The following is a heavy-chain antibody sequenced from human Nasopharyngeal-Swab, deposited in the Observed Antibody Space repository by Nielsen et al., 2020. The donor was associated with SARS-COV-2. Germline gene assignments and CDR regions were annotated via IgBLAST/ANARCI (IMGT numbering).Heavy chain of an antibody. J-gene: IGHJ4*02. Sequence: SGPTLVKPTQTLTLTCTFSGFSLSTSAVGVGWIHQPPGKALEWLALIYWNDDNRYSPSLKSRLTITKDTSKDQVVLTMNNMDLVDTGTYYCAHSRGTYFHSWGQGTLVTVSS. CDR3: AHSRGTYFHS. CDR1: GFSLSTSAVG. D-gene: IGHD1-26*01. CDR2: IYWNDDN. V-gene: IGHV2-5*01.